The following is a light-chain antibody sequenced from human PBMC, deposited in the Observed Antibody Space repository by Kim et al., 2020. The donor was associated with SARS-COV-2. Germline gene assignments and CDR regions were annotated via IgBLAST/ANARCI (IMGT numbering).Light chain of an antibody. J-gene: IGKJ4*01. CDR1: KSISSY. CDR3: HQSYTTPLT. CDR2: AAS. V-gene: IGKV1-39*01. Sequence: TVGDRVTISSRPRKSISSYLNWSQQKPGTAPKLLIYAASSLQSGVPSRFSCSGSGTDFTLTISSLQPEDFATYYCHQSYTTPLTFGGGTRVAIK.